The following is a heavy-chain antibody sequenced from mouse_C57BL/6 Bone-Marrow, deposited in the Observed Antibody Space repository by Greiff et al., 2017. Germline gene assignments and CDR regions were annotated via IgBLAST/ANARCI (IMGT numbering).Heavy chain of an antibody. CDR2: ISDGGSYT. V-gene: IGHV5-4*01. D-gene: IGHD4-1*01. Sequence: EVQGVESGGGLVKPGGSLKLSCAASGFTFSSYAMSWVRQTPEKRLEWVATISDGGSYTYYPDNVKGRFTISRDNAKNNLYLQMSHLKSEDTAMYYCARGTGPDWGQGTSVTVSS. J-gene: IGHJ4*01. CDR1: GFTFSSYA. CDR3: ARGTGPD.